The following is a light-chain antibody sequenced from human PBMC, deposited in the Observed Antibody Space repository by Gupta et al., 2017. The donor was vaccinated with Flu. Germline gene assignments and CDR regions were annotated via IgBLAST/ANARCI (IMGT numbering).Light chain of an antibody. J-gene: IGKJ5*01. Sequence: ETVLTQSPGTPSLSPGERATLSCRASQSVSSSYLAWYQQKPGQAPRLLIYAASSRATGIPDRFSGSGSGTDFTLTISRLEPEDFAVYYCQQHGNSPITFGQGTRVEIK. CDR2: AAS. CDR1: QSVSSSY. V-gene: IGKV3-20*01. CDR3: QQHGNSPIT.